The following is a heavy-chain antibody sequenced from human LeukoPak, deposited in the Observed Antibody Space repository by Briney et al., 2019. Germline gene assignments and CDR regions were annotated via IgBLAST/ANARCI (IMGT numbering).Heavy chain of an antibody. CDR3: ARHGHHGDHDY. J-gene: IGHJ4*02. V-gene: IGHV4-39*01. CDR2: GHYSGNT. Sequence: SETLSLTCAVSGGSISAISGGPYYWGWIRQPPGKGLEWIGSGHYSGNTYNPSLKSRVTISIDTSKNQLSLRVSSVTAADTAVYYCARHGHHGDHDYWRQGNLVTVSS. D-gene: IGHD2-21*02. CDR1: GGSISAISGGPYY.